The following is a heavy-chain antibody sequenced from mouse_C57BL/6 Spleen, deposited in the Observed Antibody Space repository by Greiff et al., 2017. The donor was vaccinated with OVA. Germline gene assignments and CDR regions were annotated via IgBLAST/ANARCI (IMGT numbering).Heavy chain of an antibody. CDR3: TSSYSLGSSSGY. V-gene: IGHV1-61*01. D-gene: IGHD1-1*01. CDR1: GYTFTSYW. J-gene: IGHJ2*01. CDR2: IYPSDSET. Sequence: QVQLQQPGAELVRPGSSVKLSCKASGYTFTSYWMDWVKQRPGQGLEWIGNIYPSDSETHYNQKFKDKATLTVDKSSSTAYMQLSSLTSEDSAVXYFTSSYSLGSSSGYWGQGTTLTVSS.